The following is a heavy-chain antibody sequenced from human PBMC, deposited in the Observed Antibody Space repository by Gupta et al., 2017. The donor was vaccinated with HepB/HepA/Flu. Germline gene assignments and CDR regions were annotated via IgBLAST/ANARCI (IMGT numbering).Heavy chain of an antibody. CDR3: GRDKTASHYFGVEGFDN. D-gene: IGHD3-3*01. J-gene: IGHJ4*02. V-gene: IGHV3-30*04. CDR1: GFASTTFP. Sequence: VPLVESGGDVVQPGRSLRLSCAPSGFASTTFPMHWVRQATGKGLEWVEDTYATGLKYSDPYCMRGSFNSLRAYTKHRLSREKDGSTVKDTAFYGGGRDKTASHYFGVEGFDNWGQGTRGTVSS. CDR2: TYATGLKY.